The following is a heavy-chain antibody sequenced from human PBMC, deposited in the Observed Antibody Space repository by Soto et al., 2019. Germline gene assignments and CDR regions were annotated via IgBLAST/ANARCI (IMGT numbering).Heavy chain of an antibody. V-gene: IGHV1-69*01. Sequence: QVQLVQSGAEVKKPGSSVKVSCKASGGTFSSYAISWVRQAPGQGLEWMGGIIPIFGTANYAQKFQGRVTITADEATSTAYMELSSLRSEDTAVYYCAREGRYDFVVVPADTGWYFDLWGRGTLVTVSS. CDR3: AREGRYDFVVVPADTGWYFDL. D-gene: IGHD2-2*01. J-gene: IGHJ2*01. CDR2: IIPIFGTA. CDR1: GGTFSSYA.